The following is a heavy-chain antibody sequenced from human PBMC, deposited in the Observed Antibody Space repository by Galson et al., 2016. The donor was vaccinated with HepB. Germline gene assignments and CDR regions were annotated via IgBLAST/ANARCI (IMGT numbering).Heavy chain of an antibody. Sequence: SLRLSCAASGFTFRCYVMNWVRQAPGKGLEWVAVISSDGSNKYYADSVKGRFTISRDNSEHTLYLQMNSLRTEDTAMYYCATWGFTLGVDHWGQGILVTVSS. V-gene: IGHV3-30-3*01. CDR2: ISSDGSNK. CDR1: GFTFRCYV. CDR3: ATWGFTLGVDH. J-gene: IGHJ4*02. D-gene: IGHD3-16*01.